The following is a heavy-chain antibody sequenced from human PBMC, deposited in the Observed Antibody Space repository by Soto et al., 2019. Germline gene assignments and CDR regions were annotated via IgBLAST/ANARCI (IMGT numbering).Heavy chain of an antibody. V-gene: IGHV4-31*03. J-gene: IGHJ4*02. CDR1: GGSISSGGYY. CDR3: ARDRVVLVRAGSGSYNLATVFDY. CDR2: IYYSGST. Sequence: QVQLQESGPGLVKPSQTLSLTCTVSGGSISSGGYYWSWIRQHPGKGLEWIGYIYYSGSTYYNPSLKSRVTISVDTSKNQFSLKLSSVTAADTAVYYCARDRVVLVRAGSGSYNLATVFDYWGQGTLVTVSS. D-gene: IGHD3-10*01.